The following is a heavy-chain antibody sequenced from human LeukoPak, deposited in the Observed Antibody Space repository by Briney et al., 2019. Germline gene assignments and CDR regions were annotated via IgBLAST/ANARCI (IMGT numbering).Heavy chain of an antibody. Sequence: PSETLSLTCAVYGGSFSGYYWSWIRQPPGKGLEWIGEINHSGSTNYNPSLKSRVTISVDTSKNQFSLKLSSVTAADTAVYYCARVVGNTMIVVVPDAFDIWGQGTMVTVSS. V-gene: IGHV4-34*01. CDR2: INHSGST. CDR1: GGSFSGYY. CDR3: ARVVGNTMIVVVPDAFDI. D-gene: IGHD3-22*01. J-gene: IGHJ3*02.